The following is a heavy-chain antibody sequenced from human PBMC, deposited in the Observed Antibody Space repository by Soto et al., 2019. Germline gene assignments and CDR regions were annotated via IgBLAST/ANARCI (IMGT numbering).Heavy chain of an antibody. D-gene: IGHD3-10*01. Sequence: EVQLVESGGGLVRPGGSLRLSCAASGFTFSSYWMHWVRQAPGKGLVWVSRMNEDGGTTDYADSVKGRFTISRDNAKNPLYLQMKSLRVEDPAVFYCASDLSGRADVWGQGTTVTVSS. CDR2: MNEDGGTT. V-gene: IGHV3-74*02. CDR3: ASDLSGRADV. CDR1: GFTFSSYW. J-gene: IGHJ6*02.